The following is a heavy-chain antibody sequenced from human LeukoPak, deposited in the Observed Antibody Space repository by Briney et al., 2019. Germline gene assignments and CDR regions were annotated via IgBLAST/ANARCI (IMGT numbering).Heavy chain of an antibody. J-gene: IGHJ4*02. V-gene: IGHV4-39*01. Sequence: SETLSLTCTVSGGSISSNNYYWGWIRQPPGKGLEWIGSIYYSGSTYYNPSLKSRVTISVDTSKNTFSLKLSSVSAADPGACYCLNSSPGGGWLVSGNFDYWGQGTLVTVSS. CDR2: IYYSGST. CDR3: LNSSPGGGWLVSGNFDY. CDR1: GGSISSNNYY. D-gene: IGHD6-19*01.